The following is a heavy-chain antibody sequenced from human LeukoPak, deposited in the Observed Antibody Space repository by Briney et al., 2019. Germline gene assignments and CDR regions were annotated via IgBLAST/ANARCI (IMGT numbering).Heavy chain of an antibody. D-gene: IGHD3-10*01. V-gene: IGHV3-9*01. J-gene: IGHJ4*02. CDR3: AKGATIMVRGVRDY. CDR2: ISWNSGII. Sequence: PGGSLRLSCAASGFTFDDYAMHWVRQAPGKGLEWVSGISWNSGIIGYADSVKGRFTISRDNAKNSLYLQMNSLRAEDTALYYCAKGATIMVRGVRDYWGQGTLVTVSS. CDR1: GFTFDDYA.